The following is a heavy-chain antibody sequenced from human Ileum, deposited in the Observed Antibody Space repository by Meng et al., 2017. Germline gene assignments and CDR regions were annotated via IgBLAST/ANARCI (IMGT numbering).Heavy chain of an antibody. J-gene: IGHJ2*01. CDR1: GVSISSNVNY. D-gene: IGHD3-3*01. Sequence: QGQVPELGPGLARPSPTLSLTCIVFGVSISSNVNYWSWIRQHPGKGLEWLGYMYYSGSTYYNPSINTPITISLDTSKNQFSLRLDSVTAADTAVYFCARNDLAFWYFDLWGRGTLVTVSS. CDR3: ARNDLAFWYFDL. CDR2: MYYSGST. V-gene: IGHV4-31*01.